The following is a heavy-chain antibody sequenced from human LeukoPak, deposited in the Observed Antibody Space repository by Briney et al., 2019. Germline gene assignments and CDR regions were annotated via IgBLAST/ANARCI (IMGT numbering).Heavy chain of an antibody. CDR1: GFTFSSYG. Sequence: PGGSLRLSCAVSGFTFSSYGMNWVRQVPGKGLEWVSSISGTGSYIYYADSVKGRFTISRDNAKNSLYLQMNSLRAEDTAVYYCGGFWGSSGKWGQGTLVTVSS. D-gene: IGHD3-16*01. V-gene: IGHV3-21*01. CDR2: ISGTGSYI. J-gene: IGHJ4*02. CDR3: GGFWGSSGK.